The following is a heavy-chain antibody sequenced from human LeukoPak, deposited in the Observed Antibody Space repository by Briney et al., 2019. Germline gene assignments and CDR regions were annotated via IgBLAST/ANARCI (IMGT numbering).Heavy chain of an antibody. Sequence: SVKVSCKASGGTFSSYAISWVRQAPGQGLEWMGRIIPIFGTANYAQKFQGRVTITTDESTSTAYMELSSLRSEDTAVYYCARGRVYDYDSSGYYLYFQHWGQGTLVTVSS. J-gene: IGHJ1*01. V-gene: IGHV1-69*05. CDR3: ARGRVYDYDSSGYYLYFQH. CDR1: GGTFSSYA. D-gene: IGHD3-22*01. CDR2: IIPIFGTA.